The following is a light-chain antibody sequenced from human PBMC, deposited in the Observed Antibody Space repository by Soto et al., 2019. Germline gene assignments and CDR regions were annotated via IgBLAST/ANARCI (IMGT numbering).Light chain of an antibody. CDR2: DVS. CDR1: SSDVGGYNY. Sequence: QSALTQPRSVSGSPGQSVTISCTGTSSDVGGYNYVSWYQQHPGKAPKLIIYDVSERPSGVPDRFSGSKSGNTASLTISGLQAEDEADYYCSSNAGSNNLVFGGGTKLTVL. J-gene: IGLJ2*01. CDR3: SSNAGSNNLV. V-gene: IGLV2-11*01.